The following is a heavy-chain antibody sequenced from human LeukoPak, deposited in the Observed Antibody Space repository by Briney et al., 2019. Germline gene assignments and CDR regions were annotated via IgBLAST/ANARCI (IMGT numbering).Heavy chain of an antibody. D-gene: IGHD3-3*01. CDR1: GFTFSTYW. CDR3: ARERQNKDFWSGGDY. CDR2: IKQDGSEK. Sequence: GGSLRLSCAASGFTFSTYWMSWVRQAPGKGLEWVANIKQDGSEKYYVDSVKGRFTISRDNAKNSLYLQMNTLRPEDTAVYCCARERQNKDFWSGGDYWGQGTLVTVSS. V-gene: IGHV3-7*01. J-gene: IGHJ4*02.